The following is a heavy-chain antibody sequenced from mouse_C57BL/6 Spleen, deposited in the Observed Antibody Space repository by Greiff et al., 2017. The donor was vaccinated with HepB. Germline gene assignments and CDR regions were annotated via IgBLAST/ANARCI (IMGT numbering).Heavy chain of an antibody. CDR2: IYPGSGNT. V-gene: IGHV1-66*01. CDR1: GYSFTSYY. D-gene: IGHD2-4*01. Sequence: QVQLQQSGPELVKPGASVKISCKASGYSFTSYYIHWVKQRPGQGLEWIGWIYPGSGNTKYNERFKGKATLTADTSSSTAYMQLSSLTSEDSAVYYCASVYYDYDYAMDYWGQGTSVTVSS. CDR3: ASVYYDYDYAMDY. J-gene: IGHJ4*01.